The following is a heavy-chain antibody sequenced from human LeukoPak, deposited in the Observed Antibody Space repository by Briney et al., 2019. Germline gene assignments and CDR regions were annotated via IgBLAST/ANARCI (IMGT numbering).Heavy chain of an antibody. CDR2: IPTDDNPT. CDR3: ARALGSPLDY. J-gene: IGHJ4*02. V-gene: IGHV3-74*01. CDR1: GFVFSNFV. Sequence: AGGSLRLSCAASGFVFSNFVMHWVRQAPGKGLVWVSRIPTDDNPTNYADFVQGRFTISRDNAKNTVYLQMNSLRAEDTAVYYCARALGSPLDYWGQGTLVTVSS. D-gene: IGHD1-26*01.